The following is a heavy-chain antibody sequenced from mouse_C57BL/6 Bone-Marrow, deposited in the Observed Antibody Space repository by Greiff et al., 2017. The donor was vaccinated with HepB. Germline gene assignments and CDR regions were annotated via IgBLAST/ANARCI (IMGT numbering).Heavy chain of an antibody. J-gene: IGHJ2*01. Sequence: VQLQQSGPELVKPGASVKISCKASGYTFTDYYMNWVKQSNGKSLEWIGDINPNNGGTSYNQKFKGKATLTVDKSSSTAYMELRSLTSEDSAVYYCARGDPHGDYWGQGTTLTVSS. CDR1: GYTFTDYY. CDR2: INPNNGGT. D-gene: IGHD2-13*01. V-gene: IGHV1-26*01. CDR3: ARGDPHGDY.